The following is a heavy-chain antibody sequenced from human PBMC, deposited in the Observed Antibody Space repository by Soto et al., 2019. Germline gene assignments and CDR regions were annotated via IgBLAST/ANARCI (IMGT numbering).Heavy chain of an antibody. CDR1: GGSFSGYY. V-gene: IGHV4-59*08. J-gene: IGHJ5*02. CDR2: IYYSGST. CDR3: ARQCRGVTCHWFVP. D-gene: IGHD2-15*01. Sequence: SETLSLTCAVYGGSFSGYYWSWIRQPPGKGLEWIGDIYYSGSTNYNPSLKSRVTISVDTSKNQFSLKLSSVTAADTAVYYCARQCRGVTCHWFVPWGQGTLVTVSS.